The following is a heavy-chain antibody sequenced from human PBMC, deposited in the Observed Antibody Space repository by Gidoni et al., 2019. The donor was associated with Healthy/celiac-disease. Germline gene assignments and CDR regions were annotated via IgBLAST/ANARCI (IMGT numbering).Heavy chain of an antibody. CDR1: GGTFSSYA. J-gene: IGHJ5*02. CDR3: ARGGDIVVVPAAMPFPAWFDP. Sequence: QVQLVQSGAEVKKPGSSVKVSCKASGGTFSSYAISWVRQAPGQGLEWMGGIIPIFGTANYAQKFQGRVTITADESTSTAYMALGSLRSEDTAVYYCARGGDIVVVPAAMPFPAWFDPWGQGTLVTVSS. D-gene: IGHD2-2*01. V-gene: IGHV1-69*01. CDR2: IIPIFGTA.